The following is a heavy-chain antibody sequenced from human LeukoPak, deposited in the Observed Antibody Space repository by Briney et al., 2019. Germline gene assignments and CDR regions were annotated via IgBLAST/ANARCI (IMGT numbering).Heavy chain of an antibody. J-gene: IGHJ2*01. CDR2: ISSSGSTI. D-gene: IGHD1-26*01. CDR1: AFTFSRYE. Sequence: PGRSLRLSCAPSAFTFSRYEMNWVRQAPGKGRGWVSYISSSGSTIYYADSGKGRFTISRDNAKNSLYLQMNSLRAEDTAVYYCARGREVPCFDLWGRGTLVTVSS. CDR3: ARGREVPCFDL. V-gene: IGHV3-48*03.